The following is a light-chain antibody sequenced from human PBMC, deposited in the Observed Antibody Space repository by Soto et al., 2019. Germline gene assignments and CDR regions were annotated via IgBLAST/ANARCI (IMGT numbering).Light chain of an antibody. J-gene: IGKJ1*01. CDR2: DAS. Sequence: EMVLTQSPVTLSLSPGERATLSCRASQSVSSNYLAWYQQKPGQAPRLLMYDASSRATGIPARFSGSGSGTDFTLTISSLEPEDFAVYYCQQYGSSGTFGQGTKV. CDR3: QQYGSSGT. V-gene: IGKV3-20*01. CDR1: QSVSSNY.